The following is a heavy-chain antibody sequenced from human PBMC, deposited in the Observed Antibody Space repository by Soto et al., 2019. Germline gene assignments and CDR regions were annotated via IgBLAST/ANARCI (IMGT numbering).Heavy chain of an antibody. D-gene: IGHD2-21*01. J-gene: IGHJ4*02. Sequence: GGSLRLSCSVSGFTFRSYSMHWVRQSPGKGLEWISYISSGGDTKYYADSVTGRFTISRDNAKNSLFLQMSSLRAEDTAVYYCARAFMWIAYWGQGTLVTVSS. V-gene: IGHV3-48*01. CDR2: ISSGGDTK. CDR1: GFTFRSYS. CDR3: ARAFMWIAY.